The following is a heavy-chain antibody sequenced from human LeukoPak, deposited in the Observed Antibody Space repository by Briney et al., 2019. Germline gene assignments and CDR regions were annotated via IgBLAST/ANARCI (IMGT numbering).Heavy chain of an antibody. CDR3: ARSATTYSRSYQYFDY. D-gene: IGHD1-26*01. V-gene: IGHV3-30-3*01. CDR2: ISYDGGNK. Sequence: PGGSLRLSCAASGFTFSSYAMHWVRQAPGKGLEWVAVISYDGGNKYYADSVKGRFTISRDNSKNTLYLQMNSLRAEDTAVYYCARSATTYSRSYQYFDYWGQGTLVTVSS. J-gene: IGHJ4*02. CDR1: GFTFSSYA.